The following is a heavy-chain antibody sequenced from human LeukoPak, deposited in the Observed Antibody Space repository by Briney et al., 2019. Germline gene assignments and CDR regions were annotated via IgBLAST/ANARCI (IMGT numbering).Heavy chain of an antibody. J-gene: IGHJ4*02. D-gene: IGHD3-22*01. CDR3: AQIVPYYYDSSGYYYYFDY. CDR1: GFSLSTSGVG. V-gene: IGHV2-5*01. Sequence: KASGPTLVNPTQTLTLTCTFSGFSLSTSGVGVGWIRQPPGKALEWLALIYWNDDKRYSPSLKSRLTITKDTSKNQVVLTMTNMDPVDTATYYCAQIVPYYYDSSGYYYYFDYWGQGTLVTASS. CDR2: IYWNDDK.